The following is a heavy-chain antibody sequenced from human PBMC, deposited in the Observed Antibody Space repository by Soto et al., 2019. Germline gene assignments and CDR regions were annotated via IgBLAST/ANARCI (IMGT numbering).Heavy chain of an antibody. CDR3: ARAHGSGSSADY. CDR2: IIPIFGTA. J-gene: IGHJ4*02. D-gene: IGHD3-10*01. V-gene: IGHV1-69*13. CDR1: GGTFSSYA. Sequence: SVRVSCKASGGTFSSYAISWVRQAPGQGLEWMGGIIPIFGTANYAQKFQGRVTITADESTSTAYMELSSLRSEDTAVYYCARAHGSGSSADYWGQGTLVTVSS.